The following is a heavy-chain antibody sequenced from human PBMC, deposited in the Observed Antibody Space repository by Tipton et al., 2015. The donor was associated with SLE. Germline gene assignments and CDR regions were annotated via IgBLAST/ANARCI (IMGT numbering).Heavy chain of an antibody. CDR2: IYYSGST. CDR1: GASISSYY. J-gene: IGHJ6*03. V-gene: IGHV4-59*08. D-gene: IGHD7-27*01. Sequence: TLSLTCTVSGASISSYYWSWIRQPPGKGLEWIGYIYYSGSTIHNPSLKSRVTMSVDTSKNQFSLKLSSVTAADTAVYYCARVPPDWGGDYYMDVWGKGTTVTVSS. CDR3: ARVPPDWGGDYYMDV.